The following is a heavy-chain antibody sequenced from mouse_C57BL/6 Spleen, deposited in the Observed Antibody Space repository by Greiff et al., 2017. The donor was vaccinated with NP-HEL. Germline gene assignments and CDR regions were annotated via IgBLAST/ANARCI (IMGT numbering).Heavy chain of an antibody. CDR1: GYTFTSYW. D-gene: IGHD1-1*01. J-gene: IGHJ2*01. V-gene: IGHV1-59*01. CDR3: ARYGFTTVVPYYFDY. CDR2: IDPSDSYT. Sequence: QVQLQQPGAELVRPGTSVKLSCKASGYTFTSYWMHWVKQRPGQGLEWIGVIDPSDSYTNYNQKFKGKATLTVDTSSSTAYMQLSILTSEDSAVYYCARYGFTTVVPYYFDYWGQGTTLTVSS.